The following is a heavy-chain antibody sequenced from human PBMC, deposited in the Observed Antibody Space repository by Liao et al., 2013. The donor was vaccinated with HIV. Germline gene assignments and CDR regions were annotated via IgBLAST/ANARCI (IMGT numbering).Heavy chain of an antibody. Sequence: QVQLQESGPGLVKSSETLSLTCTVSGGSMSEHYWTWIRQPPGKELEWIGYMHYTGSTNYNPSFMSRVTMSLDTSKTHFSLRLRSVTPADTAVYFCARWLGNFHGVDSWGQGTLVTVSS. CDR3: ARWLGNFHGVDS. J-gene: IGHJ4*02. CDR2: MHYTGST. CDR1: GGSMSEHY. V-gene: IGHV4-59*11. D-gene: IGHD2-8*01.